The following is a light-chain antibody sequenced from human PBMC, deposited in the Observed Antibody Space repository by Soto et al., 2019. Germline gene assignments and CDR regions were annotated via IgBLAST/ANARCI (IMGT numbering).Light chain of an antibody. CDR1: SSDVGGYNY. CDR3: SSHAGSKRV. Sequence: QSVLTQPPSASGSPGQSVTIPCTGTSSDVGGYNYVSWYQQHPGKAPKLMIYEVNKRPSGVPDRFSGSKSGNTASLTVSGLQAEDEGDYYCSSHAGSKRVFGTGTKVTVL. CDR2: EVN. J-gene: IGLJ1*01. V-gene: IGLV2-8*01.